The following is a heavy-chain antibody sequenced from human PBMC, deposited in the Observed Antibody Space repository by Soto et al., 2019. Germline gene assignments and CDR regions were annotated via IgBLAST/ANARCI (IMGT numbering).Heavy chain of an antibody. J-gene: IGHJ5*02. CDR1: GGTFRSYA. CDR2: MIPIFGTA. Sequence: SVNVSCKASGGTFRSYAISWLRQAPGPCPVRAXEMIPIFGTANYAQKFQGRVTITADESTSTAYMELSSLRSEDTAVYYCARSNHKRRDEGWLVVPAENWFDPWGQGTLVTVSS. V-gene: IGHV1-69*13. D-gene: IGHD2-2*01. CDR3: ARSNHKRRDEGWLVVPAENWFDP.